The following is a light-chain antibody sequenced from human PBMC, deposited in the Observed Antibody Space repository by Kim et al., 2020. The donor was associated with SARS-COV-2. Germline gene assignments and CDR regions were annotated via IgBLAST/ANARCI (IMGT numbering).Light chain of an antibody. CDR1: TSNIGTCSD. V-gene: IGLV1-40*01. CDR2: ANS. Sequence: RVTNSCTGTTSNIGTCSDINWYQQLPGAAAKLRIYANSNRPSEVPDRFSGSKSGTSASLAITGLQADDEADYYCQCYDSRLIAYVFGTGTKVTVL. CDR3: QCYDSRLIAYV. J-gene: IGLJ1*01.